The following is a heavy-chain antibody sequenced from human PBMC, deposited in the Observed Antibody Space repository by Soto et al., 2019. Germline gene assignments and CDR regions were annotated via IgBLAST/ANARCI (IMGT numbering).Heavy chain of an antibody. CDR2: IFHSGSP. V-gene: IGHV4-30-2*06. CDR3: ARVGPNHYSYGMDV. J-gene: IGHJ6*02. Sequence: WTWIRQSPGKGLEWIGYIFHSGSPYYSPSLKSRVTISVDRSKNQFSLRLNSVTAADTAVYYCARVGPNHYSYGMDVWGQGTTVTVSS. D-gene: IGHD1-26*01.